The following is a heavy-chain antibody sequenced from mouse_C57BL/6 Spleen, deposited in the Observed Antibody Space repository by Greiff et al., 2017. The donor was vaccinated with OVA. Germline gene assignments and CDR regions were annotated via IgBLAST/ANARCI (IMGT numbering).Heavy chain of an antibody. D-gene: IGHD1-1*01. V-gene: IGHV1-61*01. Sequence: VKLKQPGAELVRPGSSVKLSCKASGYTFTSYWMDWVKQRPGQGLEWIGNIYPSDSETHYNQKFKDKATLTVDKSSSTAYMQLSSLTSEDSAVYYCARSDPHTTVVADYWGQGTTLTVSS. CDR1: GYTFTSYW. CDR3: ARSDPHTTVVADY. J-gene: IGHJ2*01. CDR2: IYPSDSET.